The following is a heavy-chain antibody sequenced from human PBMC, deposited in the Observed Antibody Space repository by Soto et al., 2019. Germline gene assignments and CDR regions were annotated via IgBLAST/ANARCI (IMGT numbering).Heavy chain of an antibody. V-gene: IGHV1-69*13. CDR2: IIPIFGTA. CDR3: ARVAVDITARPYYGMDV. Sequence: SVKVSCKASGGTFSSYAISWVRQAPGQGLEWMGRIIPIFGTANYAQKFQGRVTITADESTSTAYMELSSLRSDDTAVYYCARVAVDITARPYYGMDVWGQGTTVTVS. J-gene: IGHJ6*02. D-gene: IGHD6-6*01. CDR1: GGTFSSYA.